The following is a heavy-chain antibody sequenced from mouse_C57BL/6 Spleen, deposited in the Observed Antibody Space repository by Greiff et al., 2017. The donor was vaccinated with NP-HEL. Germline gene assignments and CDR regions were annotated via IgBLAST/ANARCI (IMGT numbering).Heavy chain of an antibody. CDR2: INPSTGGT. CDR1: GYSFTGYY. D-gene: IGHD2-10*02. CDR3: AREGYGDWFAY. V-gene: IGHV1-42*01. Sequence: VQLQQSGPELVKPGASVKISCKASGYSFTGYYMNWVKQSPEKSLEWIGEINPSTGGTTYNQKFKAKATLTVDKSSSTAYMQLKSLTSEDSAVYYCAREGYGDWFAYWGQGTLATVSA. J-gene: IGHJ3*01.